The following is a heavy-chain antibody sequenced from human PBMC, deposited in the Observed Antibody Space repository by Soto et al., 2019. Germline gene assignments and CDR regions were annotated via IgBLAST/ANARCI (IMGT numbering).Heavy chain of an antibody. CDR2: VYYSGTT. CDR3: ARTTAVPNTLRSRYFFDY. CDR1: GGSVSNKTYY. D-gene: IGHD4-17*01. Sequence: SETLSLTCAVSGGSVSNKTYYWSWIRHPPGKRLEWIGYVYYSGTTNYNPSLKSRVTISVDLSKNQFSLRLSSVTTADTALYYCARTTAVPNTLRSRYFFDYWGQGTLVTVSS. J-gene: IGHJ4*02. V-gene: IGHV4-61*01.